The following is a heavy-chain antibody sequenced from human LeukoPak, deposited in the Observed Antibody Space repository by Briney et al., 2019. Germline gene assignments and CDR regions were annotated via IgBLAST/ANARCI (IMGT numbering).Heavy chain of an antibody. D-gene: IGHD6-19*01. CDR3: AKDLYSEYSSGWYDY. Sequence: PGRSLRLSCAASGFTFDDYAMHWVRQPPGKGLEWVSGISWNSGSIGYADSVKGRFTISRDNAKNSLYLQMNSLRAEDTALYYCAKDLYSEYSSGWYDYWGQGTLVTVSS. CDR2: ISWNSGSI. CDR1: GFTFDDYA. V-gene: IGHV3-9*01. J-gene: IGHJ4*02.